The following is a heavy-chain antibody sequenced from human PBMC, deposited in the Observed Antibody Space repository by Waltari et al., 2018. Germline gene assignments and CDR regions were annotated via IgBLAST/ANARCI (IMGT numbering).Heavy chain of an antibody. CDR3: ARGKLNFDV. V-gene: IGHV4-34*12. Sequence: QVQLQQSGAGLVRPSEILSLTCDVFGGSFPGFYWSWIRQTPEKGLEWIGEVIHSGVTVSNPSVESRVTMSIDTSKNQFSLRLTSVTAADTAVYFCARGKLNFDVWGQGAQVTVSS. CDR2: VIHSGVT. J-gene: IGHJ4*02. CDR1: GGSFPGFY.